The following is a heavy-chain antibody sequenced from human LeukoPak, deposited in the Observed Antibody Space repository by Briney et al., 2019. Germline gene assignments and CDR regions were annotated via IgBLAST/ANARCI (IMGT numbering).Heavy chain of an antibody. J-gene: IGHJ6*03. V-gene: IGHV3-9*03. CDR2: ISWSSGSI. Sequence: PGGSLRLSCAASGFIFDDYAMLWVRQARGKGLECGSSISWSSGSIAYADSVKGRFTISRDNAKNSLYLQMNSLRAEDMGLYYCAKDITSSPPSYMDVWGKGTTVTVSS. D-gene: IGHD6-13*01. CDR3: AKDITSSPPSYMDV. CDR1: GFIFDDYA.